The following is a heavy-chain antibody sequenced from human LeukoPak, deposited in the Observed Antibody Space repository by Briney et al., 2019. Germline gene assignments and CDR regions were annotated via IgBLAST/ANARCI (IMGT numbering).Heavy chain of an antibody. CDR1: GYSFTTYG. D-gene: IGHD3-10*01. V-gene: IGHV1-18*01. Sequence: ASVKVSCKASGYSFTTYGISWVRQAPGQGLEWMGWISTYNGNTNYAQKLQGRVTMTTDTSTNTAYMELTSLRSDDTAVYYCAKAPNYSGSGSPLFDYWGQGTLVTVSS. CDR3: AKAPNYSGSGSPLFDY. CDR2: ISTYNGNT. J-gene: IGHJ4*02.